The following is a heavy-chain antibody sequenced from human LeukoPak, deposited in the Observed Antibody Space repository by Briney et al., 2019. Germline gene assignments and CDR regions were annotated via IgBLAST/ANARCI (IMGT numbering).Heavy chain of an antibody. V-gene: IGHV3-11*03. D-gene: IGHD3-22*01. CDR3: ASLTYYFDSSGYYPGYFQH. J-gene: IGHJ1*01. CDR1: GFTFSDYY. Sequence: PGGSLRLSCAASGFTFSDYYTSWIRQAPGKGLEWVSSISSSNSYTNYADSVKGRFYADSVKGRFTISRDNAKNSLYLQMNSLRAEDTAVYYCASLTYYFDSSGYYPGYFQHWGQGTLVTVSS. CDR2: ISSSNSYT.